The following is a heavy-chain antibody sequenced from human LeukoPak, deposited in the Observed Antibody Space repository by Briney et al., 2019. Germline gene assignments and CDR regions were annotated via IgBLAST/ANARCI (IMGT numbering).Heavy chain of an antibody. CDR2: ISSNGGST. J-gene: IGHJ4*02. D-gene: IGHD3-22*01. CDR1: GFTFSNYP. CDR3: AREGYYYDGSGYPLAFDF. Sequence: AGSLRLSCAASGFTFSNYPMHWVRQAPGKGLEYVSTISSNGGSTYYADSVKGRFTISRDNSKNTLYLQMGSLRAGDMAVYYCAREGYYYDGSGYPLAFDFWGQGTLVTVSS. V-gene: IGHV3-64*02.